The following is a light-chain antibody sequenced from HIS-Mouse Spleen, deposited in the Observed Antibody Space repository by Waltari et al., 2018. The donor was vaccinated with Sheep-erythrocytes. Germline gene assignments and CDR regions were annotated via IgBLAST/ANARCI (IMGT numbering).Light chain of an antibody. CDR2: QDS. J-gene: IGLJ2*01. CDR1: KLGDKY. Sequence: SYELTQPPSVSVSPGQTASITCSGEKLGDKYACWYQPKPGQSPVLVIYQDSKRPSGIPERFSGSNSGNTATLTISGTQAMDEADYYCQAWDSSTAVFGGGTKLTVL. CDR3: QAWDSSTAV. V-gene: IGLV3-1*01.